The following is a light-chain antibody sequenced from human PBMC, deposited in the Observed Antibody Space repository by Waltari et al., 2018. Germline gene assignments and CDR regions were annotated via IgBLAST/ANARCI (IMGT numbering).Light chain of an antibody. V-gene: IGLV1-40*01. Sequence: QSVLTQPPSVSGAPGQRVPIPCTGSGSNIGAGSDFHWYQQLPRAAPKLLIYGSTSRPLGVPARFFGSTSGTSASLAITGLQAEDEADYYCQSYDTSLSVVFGGGTKLTVL. J-gene: IGLJ3*02. CDR1: GSNIGAGSD. CDR2: GST. CDR3: QSYDTSLSVV.